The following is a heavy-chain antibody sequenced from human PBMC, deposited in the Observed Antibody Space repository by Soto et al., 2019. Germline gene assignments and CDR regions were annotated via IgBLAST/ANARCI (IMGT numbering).Heavy chain of an antibody. Sequence: SETLSLTCAVYGGSFSGYYWSWIRQPPGKGLEWIGEVNHSGSTNYNPSLKSRVTISVDTSKNQFSLKLSSVTAADTAVYYCARGHDYDSSGPDGYFFDDCGQGTLVTVAS. V-gene: IGHV4-34*01. CDR3: ARGHDYDSSGPDGYFFDD. CDR1: GGSFSGYY. J-gene: IGHJ4*02. CDR2: VNHSGST. D-gene: IGHD3-22*01.